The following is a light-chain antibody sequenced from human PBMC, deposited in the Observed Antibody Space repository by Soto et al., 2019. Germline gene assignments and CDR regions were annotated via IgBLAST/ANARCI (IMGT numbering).Light chain of an antibody. CDR2: DAS. J-gene: IGKJ5*01. V-gene: IGKV3-11*01. CDR3: QQRFIWPPIT. Sequence: EIVLTQSPATLSLSPGERATLSCRASQSVVSYLAWYQQKPGQAPRLLIFDASNRAAGIPARFSGSGSGTDFTLTISSIEPEDFAVYYWQQRFIWPPITFGQGTRLEIK. CDR1: QSVVSY.